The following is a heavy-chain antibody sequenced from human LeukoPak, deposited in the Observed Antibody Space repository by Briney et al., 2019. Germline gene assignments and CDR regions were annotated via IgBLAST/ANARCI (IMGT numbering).Heavy chain of an antibody. Sequence: SVKVSCKASGGTFSSYAISWVRQAPGQGLEWMGGIIPIFGTANYAQKFQGRVTITADESTSTAYMELSSLRSEDTAAYYCARGKGEVPAAPMAFDIWGQGTMVTVSS. CDR2: IIPIFGTA. V-gene: IGHV1-69*01. CDR1: GGTFSSYA. D-gene: IGHD2-2*01. J-gene: IGHJ3*02. CDR3: ARGKGEVPAAPMAFDI.